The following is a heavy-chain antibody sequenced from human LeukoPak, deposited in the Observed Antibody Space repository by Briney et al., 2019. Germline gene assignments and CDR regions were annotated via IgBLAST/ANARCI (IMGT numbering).Heavy chain of an antibody. D-gene: IGHD3/OR15-3a*01. CDR3: ARGTTMIFGRSVVAGWFDP. J-gene: IGHJ5*02. V-gene: IGHV4-34*01. Sequence: PSEALSLTCAVYGGSFSGYYWSWIRQPPGKGLEWIGEINHSGSTNYNPSLKSRATISVDTSKNQFSLKLSSVTAADTAVYYCARGTTMIFGRSVVAGWFDPWGQGTLVTVSS. CDR1: GGSFSGYY. CDR2: INHSGST.